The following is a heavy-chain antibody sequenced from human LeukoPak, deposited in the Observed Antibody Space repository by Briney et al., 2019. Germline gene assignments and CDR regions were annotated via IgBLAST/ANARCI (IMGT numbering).Heavy chain of an antibody. V-gene: IGHV4-34*01. J-gene: IGHJ3*02. Sequence: SGTLSLTCAAYGRPFSGYYWSWIRQPPEKGLEWIGEIYHDGSTTYNPSLKSRVTISVDTSKSQFSLKLNSVAAADTAVYYCAGIWLGNNAFDIWGQGTTVSVSS. CDR3: AGIWLGNNAFDI. D-gene: IGHD4-23*01. CDR2: IYHDGST. CDR1: GRPFSGYY.